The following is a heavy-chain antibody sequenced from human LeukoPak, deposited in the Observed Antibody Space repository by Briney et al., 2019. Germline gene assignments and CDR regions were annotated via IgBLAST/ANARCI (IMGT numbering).Heavy chain of an antibody. J-gene: IGHJ5*02. CDR3: ARHSTVVGMGWFDP. Sequence: SETLSLTCTVSGGSISISNYYWGWIRQPPGKGLEWIGNIYYSGSTYYNPSLKSRVTISVDTSKNQFSLKLSSVTAADTAVYYCARHSTVVGMGWFDPWGQGTLVTVSS. CDR2: IYYSGST. D-gene: IGHD2-21*01. CDR1: GGSISISNYY. V-gene: IGHV4-39*01.